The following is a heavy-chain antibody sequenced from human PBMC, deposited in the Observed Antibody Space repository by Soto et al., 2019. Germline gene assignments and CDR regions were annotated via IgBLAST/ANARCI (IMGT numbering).Heavy chain of an antibody. CDR1: GGSISGYY. CDR3: ARHVNLQLAGTGFES. V-gene: IGHV4-59*08. J-gene: IGHJ4*02. CDR2: IYSIGST. D-gene: IGHD6-19*01. Sequence: SETLSLTCTVSGGSISGYYWIWLRQPPGKGLEWIGYIYSIGSTNYNPSLRSRVTMSIDTSQEQFSLKLSSVTATDTAVYYCARHVNLQLAGTGFESWGRGTLVTVSS.